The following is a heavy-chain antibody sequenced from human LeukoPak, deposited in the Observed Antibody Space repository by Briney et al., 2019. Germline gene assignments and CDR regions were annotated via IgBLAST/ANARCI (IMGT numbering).Heavy chain of an antibody. Sequence: SETLSLTCTVSGGSISSSSYYWGWIRQPPGKGLEWIGSIYYSGSTYYNPSLKSRVTISVDTSKNQFSLKLSSVAAADTAVYYCASAVYYYDSSGYPLFGYYFDYWGQGTLVTVSS. J-gene: IGHJ4*02. D-gene: IGHD3-22*01. CDR3: ASAVYYYDSSGYPLFGYYFDY. CDR2: IYYSGST. V-gene: IGHV4-39*01. CDR1: GGSISSSSYY.